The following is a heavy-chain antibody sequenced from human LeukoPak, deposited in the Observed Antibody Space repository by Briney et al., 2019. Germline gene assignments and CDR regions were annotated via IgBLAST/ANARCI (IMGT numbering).Heavy chain of an antibody. CDR2: INPNSGGT. CDR3: AREVVKGGYFDY. J-gene: IGHJ4*02. V-gene: IGHV1-2*02. D-gene: IGHD4-23*01. CDR1: GYTFTGYY. Sequence: ASVRVSCKASGYTFTGYYMHWVRQAPGQGLEWMGWINPNSGGTNYAQKFQGRVTMTRDTSISTASMELSSLKPDDTAVYYCAREVVKGGYFDYWGQGTLVTVSS.